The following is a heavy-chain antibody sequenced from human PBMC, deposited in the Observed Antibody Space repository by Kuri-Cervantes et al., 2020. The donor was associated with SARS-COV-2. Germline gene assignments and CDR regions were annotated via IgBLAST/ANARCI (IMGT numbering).Heavy chain of an antibody. CDR1: GFTFSGHW. V-gene: IGHV4-34*01. J-gene: IGHJ4*02. Sequence: GSLRLSCAASGFTFSGHWIHWVRQAPGKGLEWIGEINHSGSTNYNPSLKSRVTISVDTSKTQFSLKLSSVTAADTAVYYCARGQREYNWNFDYWGQGTLVTVSS. CDR2: INHSGST. D-gene: IGHD1-1*01. CDR3: ARGQREYNWNFDY.